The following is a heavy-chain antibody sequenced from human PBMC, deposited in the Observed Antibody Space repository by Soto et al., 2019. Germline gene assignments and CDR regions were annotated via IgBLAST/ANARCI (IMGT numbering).Heavy chain of an antibody. V-gene: IGHV4-4*07. CDR1: GGSISSYY. J-gene: IGHJ4*02. CDR2: ISTSGST. Sequence: SETLSLTCTVSGGSISSYYWSWIRQPAGKGLEWIGRISTSGSTNYNPSLKSRVTMSVDTSKNQFSLKLSSVIAADTALYYCAREQYYYDSSGFLMDYWGQGTLVTVS. D-gene: IGHD3-22*01. CDR3: AREQYYYDSSGFLMDY.